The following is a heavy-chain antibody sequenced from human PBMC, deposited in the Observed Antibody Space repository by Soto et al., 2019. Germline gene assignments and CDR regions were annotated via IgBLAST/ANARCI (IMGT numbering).Heavy chain of an antibody. CDR3: AATTVSYYYYYGMDV. J-gene: IGHJ6*02. Sequence: RASVKVSCKASGFTFTSSAVQWVRQARGQRLEWIGWIVVGSGNTNYAQKFQERVTITRDMSTSTAYMELSSLRSEDTAVYYCAATTVSYYYYYGMDVWGQGTTVTVSS. CDR1: GFTFTSSA. D-gene: IGHD4-17*01. CDR2: IVVGSGNT. V-gene: IGHV1-58*01.